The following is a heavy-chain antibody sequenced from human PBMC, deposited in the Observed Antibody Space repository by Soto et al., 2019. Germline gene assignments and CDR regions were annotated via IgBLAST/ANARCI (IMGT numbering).Heavy chain of an antibody. V-gene: IGHV4-39*01. D-gene: IGHD3-9*01. CDR2: IYYSGST. Sequence: SETLSLTCTVSGGSISSSSYYWGWIRQPPGKGLEWIGSIYYSGSTYYNPSLKSRVTISVDTSKNQFSLKLSSVTAADTAVYYCARLSIDILTGYPRQYYYYGMDVWGQGTTVTVSS. CDR3: ARLSIDILTGYPRQYYYYGMDV. CDR1: GGSISSSSYY. J-gene: IGHJ6*02.